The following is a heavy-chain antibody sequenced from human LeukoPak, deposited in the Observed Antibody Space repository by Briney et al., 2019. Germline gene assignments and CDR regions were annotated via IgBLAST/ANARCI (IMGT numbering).Heavy chain of an antibody. CDR3: ARDAPQVPAVGVLAS. J-gene: IGHJ5*02. Sequence: TGGSQTLSCAASGFTVSDNYMSWVRQAPGKGLEWVSVMYSRGDTYYANSVKGRFTFSRDISKNTLYLQMNGLRTEDTAMYYCARDAPQVPAVGVLASWGQGTLVIVSS. V-gene: IGHV3-53*01. D-gene: IGHD2-2*01. CDR1: GFTVSDNY. CDR2: MYSRGDT.